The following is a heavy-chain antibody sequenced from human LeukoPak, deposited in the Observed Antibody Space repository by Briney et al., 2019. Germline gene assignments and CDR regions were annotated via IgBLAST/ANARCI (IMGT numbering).Heavy chain of an antibody. CDR1: GGSFSGYY. J-gene: IGHJ4*02. D-gene: IGHD3-3*01. V-gene: IGHV4-34*01. Sequence: SETLSLTCAVYGGSFSGYYWSWIRQPPGKGLEWIGEINHSGSTNYNPSLKSRVTISVDKSKNQFSLKLSSVTAADTAVYYCARERGYDFWSGYPPYFDYWGQGTLVTVSS. CDR2: INHSGST. CDR3: ARERGYDFWSGYPPYFDY.